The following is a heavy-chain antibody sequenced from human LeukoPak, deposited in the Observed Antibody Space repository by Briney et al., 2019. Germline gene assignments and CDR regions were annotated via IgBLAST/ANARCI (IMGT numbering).Heavy chain of an antibody. CDR3: ARRGISQGYYMDV. V-gene: IGHV4-4*02. CDR2: IYHSGST. D-gene: IGHD6-13*01. CDR1: GGSISSSNW. J-gene: IGHJ6*03. Sequence: SETLSLTCAVSGGSISSSNWWSWVRQPPGKGLEWIGEIYHSGSTNYNPSLKSRVTISVDTSKNQFSLKLSSVTAADTAVFYCARRGISQGYYMDVWGKGTTVTISS.